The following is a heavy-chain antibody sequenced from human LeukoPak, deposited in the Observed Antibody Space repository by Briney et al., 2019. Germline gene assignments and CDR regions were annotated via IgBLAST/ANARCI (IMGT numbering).Heavy chain of an antibody. CDR3: AKDIATVVTLIDY. CDR2: ISPAGGTT. J-gene: IGHJ4*02. D-gene: IGHD4-23*01. CDR1: GFAFGSEA. Sequence: GGSLRLSCAVSGFAFGSEAMSWVRQSPARGLEWVASISPAGGTTYYADYVKGRFTISRDNSKNTLYLQMNSLRAEDTAVYYCAKDIATVVTLIDYWGQGTLVTVSS. V-gene: IGHV3-23*01.